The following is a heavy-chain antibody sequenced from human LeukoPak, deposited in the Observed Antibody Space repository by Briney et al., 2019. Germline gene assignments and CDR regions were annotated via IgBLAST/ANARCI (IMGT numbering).Heavy chain of an antibody. D-gene: IGHD2-2*01. Sequence: GESLNISCKGSGYTFTNYWIGWVRQMPGKGLEWMGIVHPGDSDTRYIPSFRGQVTISADKSIRTTSLQWSSMKASDTAMYYCARLSTFSSSWVDYWGQGTLVTVSS. CDR3: ARLSTFSSSWVDY. V-gene: IGHV5-51*01. CDR1: GYTFTNYW. J-gene: IGHJ4*02. CDR2: VHPGDSDT.